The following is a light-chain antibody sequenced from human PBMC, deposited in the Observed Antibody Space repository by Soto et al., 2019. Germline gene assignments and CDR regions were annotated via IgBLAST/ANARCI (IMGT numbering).Light chain of an antibody. Sequence: QSVLAQPASVSGSPGQSITISCTGTSGSVGSFSLVSWYQQHPGKAPKAMISEGHRRPSGVSSRFSGSKSDYTASLTISGLQAEDEADYYCSSYTTAFFYVFGNGTKVTVL. CDR2: EGH. V-gene: IGLV2-14*02. J-gene: IGLJ1*01. CDR1: SGSVGSFSL. CDR3: SSYTTAFFYV.